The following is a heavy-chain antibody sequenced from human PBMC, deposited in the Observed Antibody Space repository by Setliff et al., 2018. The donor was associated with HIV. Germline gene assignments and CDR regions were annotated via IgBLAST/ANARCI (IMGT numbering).Heavy chain of an antibody. J-gene: IGHJ3*02. CDR1: GFTVSSNY. V-gene: IGHV3-66*02. CDR2: IYSGGST. D-gene: IGHD3-10*01. Sequence: GGSLRLSCAASGFTVSSNYMSWVRQAPGKGLEWVSVIYSGGSTYYADSVKGRFTISRDNSKNTMYVQMNSLRAEDTAVYYCAKGPWFGELFINDGFDIWGQGTMVTVSS. CDR3: AKGPWFGELFINDGFDI.